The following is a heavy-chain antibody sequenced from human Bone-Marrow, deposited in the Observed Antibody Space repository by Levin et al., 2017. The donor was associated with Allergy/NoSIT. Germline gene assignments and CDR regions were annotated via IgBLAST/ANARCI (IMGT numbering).Heavy chain of an antibody. J-gene: IGHJ6*02. Sequence: GGSLRLSCAASGFTFSGYEMNWVRQAPGKGLEWVSYISSSGSTIYYADSVKGRFTISRDNAKNSLYLQMNSLRAEDTAVYYCAREPASSDYYDSSGYYYYQYYGMDVWGQGTTVTVS. D-gene: IGHD3-22*01. CDR1: GFTFSGYE. CDR2: ISSSGSTI. CDR3: AREPASSDYYDSSGYYYYQYYGMDV. V-gene: IGHV3-48*03.